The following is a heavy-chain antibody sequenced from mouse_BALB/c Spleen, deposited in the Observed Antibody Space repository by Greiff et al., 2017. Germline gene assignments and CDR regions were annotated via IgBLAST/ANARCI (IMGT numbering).Heavy chain of an antibody. CDR1: GYSITSGYY. J-gene: IGHJ4*01. Sequence: EVHLVESGPGLVKPSQSLSLTCSVTGYSITSGYYWNWLRQFPGNKLEWMGYISYDGSNNYNPSLKNRISITRDTSKNQFFLKLNSVTTEDTATYYCARFGYYAMDYWGQGTSVTVSS. CDR3: ARFGYYAMDY. CDR2: ISYDGSN. V-gene: IGHV3-6*02.